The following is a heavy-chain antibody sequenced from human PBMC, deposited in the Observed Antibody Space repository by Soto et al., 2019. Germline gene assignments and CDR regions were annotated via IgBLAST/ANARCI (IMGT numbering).Heavy chain of an antibody. CDR3: TRDASRDSSARGWFDP. J-gene: IGHJ5*02. D-gene: IGHD6-13*01. Sequence: PXGSLRLSCAASGFTFRSFTMNWVRQAPGKGLEWVSTIISNSAYIYYTDALRGRFTISRDNAKNSLHLQMNSLRAEDTAVYYCTRDASRDSSARGWFDPWGPGTLVTVSS. CDR1: GFTFRSFT. V-gene: IGHV3-21*01. CDR2: IISNSAYI.